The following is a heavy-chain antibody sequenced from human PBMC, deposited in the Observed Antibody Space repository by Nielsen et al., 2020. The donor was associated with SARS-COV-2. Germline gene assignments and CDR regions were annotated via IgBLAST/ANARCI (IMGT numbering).Heavy chain of an antibody. CDR1: GFTLSSYG. CDR2: ISYDGSNK. D-gene: IGHD3-22*01. V-gene: IGHV3-30*18. Sequence: GGSLRLSCAASGFTLSSYGMHWVRQAPGKGLEWVAVISYDGSNKYYADSVKGRFTISRDNSKNTLYLQMNSLRAEDTDVYYCPKDLSYYDSSGYSDYWGQGTLVTVSS. J-gene: IGHJ4*02. CDR3: PKDLSYYDSSGYSDY.